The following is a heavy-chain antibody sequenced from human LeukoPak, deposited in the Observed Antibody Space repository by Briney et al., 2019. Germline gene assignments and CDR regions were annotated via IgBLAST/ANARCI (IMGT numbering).Heavy chain of an antibody. CDR1: GVSFNDYY. J-gene: IGHJ4*02. CDR2: INHSGYT. Sequence: PSETLSLTCAVSGVSFNDYYWSWVRQTPGKGLEWIGEINHSGYTNDSPSLKSRVTLSIDTSRKQFSLNLRSVAVADSGIYYCARMTTGHDYWGQGTLVTVSS. CDR3: ARMTTGHDY. D-gene: IGHD4-17*01. V-gene: IGHV4-34*01.